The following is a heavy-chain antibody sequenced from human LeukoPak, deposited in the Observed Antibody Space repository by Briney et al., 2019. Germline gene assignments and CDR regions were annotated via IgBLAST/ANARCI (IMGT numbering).Heavy chain of an antibody. CDR2: IYYSGST. V-gene: IGHV4-30-4*01. J-gene: IGHJ4*02. D-gene: IGHD3-22*01. CDR3: ARVHDSSGYYYAFDY. Sequence: SETLSLTCTVSGGSISSGDYYWSGIRQPPGKGLEWIGYIYYSGSTYYNPSLKSRVTISVDTSKNQFSLKLSSVTAADTAVYYCARVHDSSGYYYAFDYWGQGTLVTVSS. CDR1: GGSISSGDYY.